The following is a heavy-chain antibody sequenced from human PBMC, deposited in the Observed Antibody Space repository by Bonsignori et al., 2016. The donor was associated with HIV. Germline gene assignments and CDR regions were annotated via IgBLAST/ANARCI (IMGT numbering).Heavy chain of an antibody. CDR1: GFTFDDYA. CDR2: ISWNSGSI. CDR3: AKGSSWYENWFDP. D-gene: IGHD6-13*01. V-gene: IGHV3-9*01. J-gene: IGHJ5*02. Sequence: SLKISCAASGFTFDDYAMHWVRQAPGKGLEWVSGISWNSGSIGYADSVKGRFTISRDNAKNSLYLQMNSLRAEDTALYYCAKGSSWYENWFDPWGQGTLVTVSS.